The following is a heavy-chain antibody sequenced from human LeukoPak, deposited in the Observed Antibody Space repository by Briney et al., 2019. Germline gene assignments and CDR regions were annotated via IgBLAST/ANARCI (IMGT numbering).Heavy chain of an antibody. CDR3: AKDLVLMVYAKPNYGMDV. D-gene: IGHD2-8*01. V-gene: IGHV3-23*01. J-gene: IGHJ6*02. CDR2: TSGSGGST. Sequence: GGSLRLSCAASGFTFSSYAMSWVRQAPGKGLEWVSATSGSGGSTYYADSVKGRFTISRDNSKNTLYLQMNSLRAEDTAVYYCAKDLVLMVYAKPNYGMDVWGQGTTVTVSS. CDR1: GFTFSSYA.